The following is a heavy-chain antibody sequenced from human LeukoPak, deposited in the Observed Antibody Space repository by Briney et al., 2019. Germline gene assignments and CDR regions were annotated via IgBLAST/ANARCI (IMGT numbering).Heavy chain of an antibody. CDR3: ARWGWYSSSSSYYYYAMDV. J-gene: IGHJ6*02. V-gene: IGHV4-59*01. CDR2: IYYSGGT. Sequence: SGPTLVNPSETLSLTCTVSGGPTSIYYWSWIRQPPGRGLEWIGYIYYSGGTNYNPSLKSRVTISVDTSKNQFSLKLSSVTAADTAVYYCARWGWYSSSSSYYYYAMDVWGQGTTVTVSS. D-gene: IGHD6-6*01. CDR1: GGPTSIYY.